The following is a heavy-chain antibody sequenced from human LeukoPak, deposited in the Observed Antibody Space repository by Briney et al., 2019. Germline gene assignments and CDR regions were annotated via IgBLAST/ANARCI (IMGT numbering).Heavy chain of an antibody. J-gene: IGHJ3*02. D-gene: IGHD2-15*01. V-gene: IGHV3-9*01. Sequence: PGRSLRLSCAASGFTFDDYAMHWVRQAPGKGLEWVSGISWNSGSIGYADSVKGRFTISRDNAKNSLYLQMNSLRAEDTALYYCAKDMVHIVANDAFDIWGQGTMVTVSS. CDR1: GFTFDDYA. CDR3: AKDMVHIVANDAFDI. CDR2: ISWNSGSI.